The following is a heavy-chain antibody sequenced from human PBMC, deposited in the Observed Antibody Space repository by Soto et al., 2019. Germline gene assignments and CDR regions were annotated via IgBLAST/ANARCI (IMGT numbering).Heavy chain of an antibody. CDR3: AREATVTTWYFDL. V-gene: IGHV3-21*01. D-gene: IGHD4-17*01. J-gene: IGHJ2*01. Sequence: EVQLVESGGGLVKPGGSLRLSCVASGFTFSSYSMNWVRQAPGKGLEWVSSISSSSSYIYYADSVKGRFTISRDNAKNSLYLQMNSLRAEDTAVYYCAREATVTTWYFDLWGRGTLVTVSS. CDR2: ISSSSSYI. CDR1: GFTFSSYS.